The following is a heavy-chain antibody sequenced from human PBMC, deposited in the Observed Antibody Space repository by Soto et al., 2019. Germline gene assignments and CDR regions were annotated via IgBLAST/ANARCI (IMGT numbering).Heavy chain of an antibody. D-gene: IGHD2-21*02. CDR1: GGSISSGDYY. CDR3: ARSHIVVVTAIYNWFDP. V-gene: IGHV4-30-4*01. J-gene: IGHJ5*02. Sequence: PSETLSLTCTVSGGSISSGDYYWSWIRQPPGKGLEWIGYIYYSGSTYYNPSLKSRVTISVDTSKNQFSLKLSSVTAADTAVYYCARSHIVVVTAIYNWFDPWGQGTLVTVSS. CDR2: IYYSGST.